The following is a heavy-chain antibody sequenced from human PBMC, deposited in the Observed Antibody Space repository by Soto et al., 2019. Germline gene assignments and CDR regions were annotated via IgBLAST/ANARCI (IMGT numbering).Heavy chain of an antibody. CDR3: ARDMNSGPPSPGIAVEPIDY. V-gene: IGHV3-21*01. CDR1: GFTFSSYS. Sequence: GGSLRLSCAASGFTFSSYSMNWVRQAPGKGLEWVSSISSSSSYIYYADSVKGRFTISRDNAKNSLYLQMNSLRAEDTAVYYCARDMNSGPPSPGIAVEPIDYWGQGTLVTVSS. CDR2: ISSSSSYI. D-gene: IGHD6-19*01. J-gene: IGHJ4*02.